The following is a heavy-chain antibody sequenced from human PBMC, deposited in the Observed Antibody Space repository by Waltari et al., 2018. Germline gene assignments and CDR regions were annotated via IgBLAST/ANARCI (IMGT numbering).Heavy chain of an antibody. D-gene: IGHD3-22*01. CDR3: AKDVRDYDSSGNEGAFDI. J-gene: IGHJ3*02. V-gene: IGHV3-9*01. CDR2: IRWNVGSI. CDR1: GFTFDDYA. Sequence: EVQLVESGGGLVQPGRSLRLSCAASGFTFDDYALHWVRQAPGKGLEWVSGIRWNVGSISYADSGKGRVTISRDYAKNSLYLQMNSLRAEDTALYYCAKDVRDYDSSGNEGAFDIWGQGTMVTVSS.